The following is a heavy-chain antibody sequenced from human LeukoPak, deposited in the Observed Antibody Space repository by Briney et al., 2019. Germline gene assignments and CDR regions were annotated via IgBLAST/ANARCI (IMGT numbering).Heavy chain of an antibody. V-gene: IGHV1-2*02. CDR3: ARGGPTIFGVVIMPYYYYGMDV. J-gene: IGHJ6*02. CDR2: INPNSGGT. Sequence: GAPVKVSCKASGYTFTGYYMHWVRQAPGQGLEWMGWINPNSGGTNYAQKFQGRVTMTRDTSISTAYMELSRLRSDDTAVYYCARGGPTIFGVVIMPYYYYGMDVWGQGTTVTVSS. CDR1: GYTFTGYY. D-gene: IGHD3-3*01.